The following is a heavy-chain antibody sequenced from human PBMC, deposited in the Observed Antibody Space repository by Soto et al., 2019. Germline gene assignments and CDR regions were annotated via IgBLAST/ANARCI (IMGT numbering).Heavy chain of an antibody. CDR3: AKWHGYGDH. D-gene: IGHD5-12*01. CDR1: GFSFSTYG. V-gene: IGHV3-23*01. J-gene: IGHJ4*02. Sequence: EVQLLESGGGLVQPGGSLRLSCAVSGFSFSTYGVTWVRQAPGKGLEWVSGVSGGSGTTHYADSVKGRFTITGDTSKKTVYLQMNSLRVGDTAVYYFAKWHGYGDHWGQGTLVTVSS. CDR2: VSGGSGTT.